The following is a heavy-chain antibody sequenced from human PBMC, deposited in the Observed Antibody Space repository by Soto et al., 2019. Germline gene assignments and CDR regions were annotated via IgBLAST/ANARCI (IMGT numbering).Heavy chain of an antibody. CDR3: ARHFFVDSAMVIPSHFDY. V-gene: IGHV4-39*01. J-gene: IGHJ4*02. CDR1: GGSISSSSYY. CDR2: IYYSGST. Sequence: SETLSLTCTGSGGSISSSSYYWGWIRQPPGKGLEWIGSIYYSGSTYYNPSLKSRVTISVDTSKNQFSLKLSSVTAADTAVYYCARHFFVDSAMVIPSHFDYWGQGTLVTVSS. D-gene: IGHD5-18*01.